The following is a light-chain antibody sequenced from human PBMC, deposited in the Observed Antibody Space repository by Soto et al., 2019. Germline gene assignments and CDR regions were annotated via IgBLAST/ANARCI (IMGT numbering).Light chain of an antibody. J-gene: IGLJ1*01. CDR2: AFN. Sequence: QSVLTQPACVSGSPGQSITISCTGTSSDVGAYKYVSWCQQYPGKGPKLIIYAFNDRPPGVSNRCSDSKSGNTASLTISGLHAEDEADYYCSSYTRQSTYVFGTGTKLTV. CDR3: SSYTRQSTYV. CDR1: SSDVGAYKY. V-gene: IGLV2-14*03.